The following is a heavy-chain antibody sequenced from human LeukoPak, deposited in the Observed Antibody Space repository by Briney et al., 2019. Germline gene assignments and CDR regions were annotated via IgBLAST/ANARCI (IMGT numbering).Heavy chain of an antibody. V-gene: IGHV3-74*01. CDR2: IDAKAKTT. J-gene: IGHJ3*02. CDR1: GFTFSNYW. Sequence: PGGSLRLSCAASGFTFSNYWLHWVRQAPGKGLVWVSRIDAKAKTTSYADSVKGRFTISTDNAKKTLYLQMNSLRVEDTAVYYCLTVVETTIAAFDIWGQGTMVTVSS. D-gene: IGHD1-26*01. CDR3: LTVVETTIAAFDI.